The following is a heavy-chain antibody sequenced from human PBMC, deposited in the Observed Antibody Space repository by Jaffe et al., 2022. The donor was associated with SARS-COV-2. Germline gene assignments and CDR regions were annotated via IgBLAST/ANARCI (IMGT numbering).Heavy chain of an antibody. D-gene: IGHD6-19*01. CDR2: IWYDGSNK. CDR1: GFTFSSYG. Sequence: QVQLVESGGGVVQPGRSLRLSCAASGFTFSSYGMHWVRQAPGKGLEWVAVIWYDGSNKYYADSVKGRFTISRDNSKNTLYLQMNSLRAEDTAVYYCARDSSGWPPGVRYYFDYWGQGTLVTVSS. V-gene: IGHV3-33*01. CDR3: ARDSSGWPPGVRYYFDY. J-gene: IGHJ4*02.